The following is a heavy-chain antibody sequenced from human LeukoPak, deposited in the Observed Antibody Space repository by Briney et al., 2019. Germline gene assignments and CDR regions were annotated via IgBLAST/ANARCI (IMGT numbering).Heavy chain of an antibody. CDR3: ARDLRESWAFSDY. D-gene: IGHD2/OR15-2a*01. J-gene: IGHJ4*02. CDR1: GFTFSDYY. V-gene: IGHV3-72*01. Sequence: GGSLRLSCVASGFTFSDYYMDWVRQAPGKGLEWVGRIRGKGDRYTTEYAASVKGRFTISRDDSKNSLYLQMNSLKTEDTAMYYCARDLRESWAFSDYWGQGTLVTVSS. CDR2: IRGKGDRYTT.